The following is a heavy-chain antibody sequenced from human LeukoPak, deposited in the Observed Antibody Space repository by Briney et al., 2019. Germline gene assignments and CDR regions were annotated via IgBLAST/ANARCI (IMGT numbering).Heavy chain of an antibody. CDR2: INPNSGGT. V-gene: IGHV1-2*04. Sequence: ASVKVSCKASGYTFTGYYMHWVRQAPGQGLEWMGWINPNSGGTNYAQKFQGWVTMTRDTSISTAYMELSSLRSEDTAVYYCARDGSGCGGDCFGWFDPWGQGTLVTVSS. J-gene: IGHJ5*02. CDR3: ARDGSGCGGDCFGWFDP. CDR1: GYTFTGYY. D-gene: IGHD2-21*02.